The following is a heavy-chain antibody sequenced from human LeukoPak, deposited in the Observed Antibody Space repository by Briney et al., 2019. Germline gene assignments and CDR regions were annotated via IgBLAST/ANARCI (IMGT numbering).Heavy chain of an antibody. CDR1: GFTFSSYA. D-gene: IGHD1-7*01. CDR2: ISYDGSNK. CDR3: ARAKSWNYSNFDY. V-gene: IGHV3-30*04. J-gene: IGHJ4*02. Sequence: PGGSLRLSCAASGFTFSSYAMHWVRQAPDKGLEWVAVISYDGSNKYYADSVKGRFTISRDNSKNTLYLQMNSLRAEDTAVYYCARAKSWNYSNFDYWGQGTLVTVSS.